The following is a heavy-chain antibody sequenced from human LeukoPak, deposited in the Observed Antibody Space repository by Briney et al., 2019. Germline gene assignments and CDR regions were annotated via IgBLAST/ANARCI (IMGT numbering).Heavy chain of an antibody. Sequence: SVKVSCTASGGTFSSYAISWVRQAPGQGLEWMGGIIPIFGTANYAQKFQGRVTITADESTSTAYMELSSLRSEDTAVYYCARDQRSYYDFWSGYQWFDPWGQGTLVTVSS. CDR3: ARDQRSYYDFWSGYQWFDP. CDR2: IIPIFGTA. J-gene: IGHJ5*02. D-gene: IGHD3-3*01. CDR1: GGTFSSYA. V-gene: IGHV1-69*01.